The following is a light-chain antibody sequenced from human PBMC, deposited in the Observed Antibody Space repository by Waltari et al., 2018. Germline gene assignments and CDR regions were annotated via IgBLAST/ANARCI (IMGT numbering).Light chain of an antibody. J-gene: IGKJ4*01. CDR2: DAF. Sequence: EIVLTQSPATLSLSAGERATLSCRASQIVGTNLAWYQKRPGQAPRLPIYDAFDRAAGVPARFSGSSSGVEFTLTISSLEPEDSGVYFCQQRYKWPHSFGGGTKVEI. CDR1: QIVGTN. CDR3: QQRYKWPHS. V-gene: IGKV3-11*01.